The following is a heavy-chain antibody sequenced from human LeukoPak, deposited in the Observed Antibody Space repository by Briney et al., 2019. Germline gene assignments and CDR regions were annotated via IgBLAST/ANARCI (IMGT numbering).Heavy chain of an antibody. D-gene: IGHD3-3*01. CDR1: GYTFTSYG. J-gene: IGHJ4*02. Sequence: GASVKVSCKASGYTFTSYGISWVRQAPGQGVEWMGWISAYNGNTNYAQKLQGRVTMTTDTSTSTAYMELRSLRSDDTAVYYCARDGLILRFLEWLLPLDYWGQGTLVTVSS. CDR2: ISAYNGNT. V-gene: IGHV1-18*01. CDR3: ARDGLILRFLEWLLPLDY.